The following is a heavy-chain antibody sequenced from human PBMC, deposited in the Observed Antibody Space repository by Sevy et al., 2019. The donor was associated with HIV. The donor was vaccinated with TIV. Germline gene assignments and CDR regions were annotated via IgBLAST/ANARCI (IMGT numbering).Heavy chain of an antibody. V-gene: IGHV3-30*04. CDR2: ISYDGSNK. CDR3: ARELYRRFDY. D-gene: IGHD4-4*01. CDR1: GFTFSSYA. Sequence: GGSLRLSCAASGFTFSSYAMHWVRQAPDKGLEWVAVISYDGSNKYYADSVKGRFTISRDNSKNTLYLQMNSLRAEDTAVYYCARELYRRFDYWGQGTLVTVSS. J-gene: IGHJ4*02.